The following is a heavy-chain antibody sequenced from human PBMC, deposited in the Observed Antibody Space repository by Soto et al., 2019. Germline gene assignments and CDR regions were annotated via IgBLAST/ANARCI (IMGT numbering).Heavy chain of an antibody. CDR1: GFTFSSYG. CDR3: ARDLSDDFWSGYWAVYYYYGMDV. V-gene: IGHV3-33*01. Sequence: GGSLRLSCAASGFTFSSYGMHWVRQAPGKGLEWVAVIWYDGSNKYYADSVKGRFTISRDNSKNTLYLQMNSLRAEDTAVYYCARDLSDDFWSGYWAVYYYYGMDVWGQGTTVTVSS. J-gene: IGHJ6*02. D-gene: IGHD3-3*01. CDR2: IWYDGSNK.